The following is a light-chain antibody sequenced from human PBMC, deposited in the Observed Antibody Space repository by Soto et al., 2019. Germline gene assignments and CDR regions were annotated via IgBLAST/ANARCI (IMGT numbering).Light chain of an antibody. V-gene: IGKV1-39*01. J-gene: IGKJ4*01. CDR1: QSIISY. CDR3: QQYNSYPLT. Sequence: DVQMTQSPSSLSASVGDRVTITCRASQSIISYLNWYQQKPGRAPKLLIYGASSLQSGVPSRFSGSGSGTDCTLTISSLQPEDVATYYCQQYNSYPLTFGGGTKVDIK. CDR2: GAS.